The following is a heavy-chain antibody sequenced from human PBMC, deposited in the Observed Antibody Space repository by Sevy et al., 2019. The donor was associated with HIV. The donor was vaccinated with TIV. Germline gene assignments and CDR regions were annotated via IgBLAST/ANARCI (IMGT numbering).Heavy chain of an antibody. CDR3: ARLKPSIAAAGTKRDYYYYYGMDV. J-gene: IGHJ6*02. CDR2: IYYSGST. V-gene: IGHV4-59*01. D-gene: IGHD6-13*01. Sequence: SETLSLTCTVSGGSISSYYWSWIRQPPGKGLEWIGYIYYSGSTNYNPSLKSRVTISVDTSKNQFSLKLSSVNAADTAVYYCARLKPSIAAAGTKRDYYYYYGMDVWGQGTTVTVSS. CDR1: GGSISSYY.